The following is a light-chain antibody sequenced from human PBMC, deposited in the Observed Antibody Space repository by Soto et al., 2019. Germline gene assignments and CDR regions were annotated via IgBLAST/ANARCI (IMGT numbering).Light chain of an antibody. CDR1: QGVSNY. CDR3: QQSYRTPHT. J-gene: IGKJ2*01. Sequence: DIQMTQSPSSLSASVGDRVTISCRASQGVSNYLIWYQQRQGRAPTLLIYAASNLVSGVTSRFSGSGSGTNFPLTSSRLQPEDFATYYCQQSYRTPHTFGQGTKLETK. CDR2: AAS. V-gene: IGKV1-39*01.